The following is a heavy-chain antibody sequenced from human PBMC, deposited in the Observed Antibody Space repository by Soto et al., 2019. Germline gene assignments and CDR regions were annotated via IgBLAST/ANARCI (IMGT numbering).Heavy chain of an antibody. CDR1: GGSISSSSYY. Sequence: QLQLQESGPGLVKPSETLSLTCTVSGGSISSSSYYWGWIRQPPGKGLEWIGSIYYSGSTYYNPSLKSRVTISVDTSKNQFSLKLSSVTAADTAVYYCASYRWVDSSSWFWFDPWGQGTLVTVSS. CDR3: ASYRWVDSSSWFWFDP. D-gene: IGHD6-13*01. V-gene: IGHV4-39*01. J-gene: IGHJ5*02. CDR2: IYYSGST.